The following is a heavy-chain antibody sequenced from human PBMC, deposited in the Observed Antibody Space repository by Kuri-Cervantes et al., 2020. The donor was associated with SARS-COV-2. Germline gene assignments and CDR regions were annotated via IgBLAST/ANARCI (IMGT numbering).Heavy chain of an antibody. D-gene: IGHD3-3*01. Sequence: SVKVSCKASGGTFSSYAISWVRQAPGQGLERMGGIIPIFGTANYAQKFQGRVTITADKSTSTAYMELSSLRSEDTAVYYCARDLYYDFWSGKRNQYYYGMDVWGQGTTVTVSS. CDR2: IIPIFGTA. CDR1: GGTFSSYA. CDR3: ARDLYYDFWSGKRNQYYYGMDV. V-gene: IGHV1-69*06. J-gene: IGHJ6*02.